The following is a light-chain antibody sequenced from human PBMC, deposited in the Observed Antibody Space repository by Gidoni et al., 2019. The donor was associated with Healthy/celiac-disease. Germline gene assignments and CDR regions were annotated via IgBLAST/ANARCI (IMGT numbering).Light chain of an antibody. V-gene: IGKV1-5*03. CDR3: QQYNSYPFT. Sequence: DIQMTQSPSTLSASVGDRVTITCRASQSISSWLGWYQQKPGKDPKLLIYKASSLDSGVPSRFSGSGSGTEFTLTISSLQPDDFATYYCQQYNSYPFTFGPGTKVDIK. CDR2: KAS. J-gene: IGKJ3*01. CDR1: QSISSW.